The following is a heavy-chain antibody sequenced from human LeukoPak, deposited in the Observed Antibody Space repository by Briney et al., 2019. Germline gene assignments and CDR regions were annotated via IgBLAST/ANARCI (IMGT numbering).Heavy chain of an antibody. Sequence: PSETLSLTCAVYGGSFGGYYWSWIRQPPGKGLEWIGEINHSGSTNYNPSLKSRVTISVDTSKNQFSLKLSSVTAADTAVYYCAREAAAGIDWGQGTLVTVSS. J-gene: IGHJ4*02. CDR3: AREAAAGID. CDR2: INHSGST. CDR1: GGSFGGYY. D-gene: IGHD6-13*01. V-gene: IGHV4-34*01.